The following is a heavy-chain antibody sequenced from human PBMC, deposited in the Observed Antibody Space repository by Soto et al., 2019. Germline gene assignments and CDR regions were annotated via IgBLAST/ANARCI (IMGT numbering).Heavy chain of an antibody. Sequence: QVQLVQSGAEVKKPGASVKVSCKASGYTFTSYDINWVRQATGQGLEWMGWMNPNSGNTGYAQKFQGRVTMTRNTSISTAYMELSSLRSEDTAVYYCARAPRHVVATIDYYYYYYMDVWGKGTTLTVSS. J-gene: IGHJ6*03. CDR1: GYTFTSYD. V-gene: IGHV1-8*01. CDR3: ARAPRHVVATIDYYYYYYMDV. CDR2: MNPNSGNT. D-gene: IGHD5-12*01.